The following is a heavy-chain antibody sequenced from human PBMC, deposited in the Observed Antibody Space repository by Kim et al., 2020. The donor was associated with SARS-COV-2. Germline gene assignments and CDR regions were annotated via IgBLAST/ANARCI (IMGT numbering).Heavy chain of an antibody. CDR3: ASGRQWLDHDAFDI. CDR2: IYYSGST. CDR1: GGSISSYY. J-gene: IGHJ3*02. D-gene: IGHD6-19*01. Sequence: SETLSLTCTVSGGSISSYYWSWIRQPPGKGLEWIGYIYYSGSTNYNPSLKSRVTISVDTSKNQFSLKLSSVTAADTAVYYCASGRQWLDHDAFDIWGQGTMVTVSS. V-gene: IGHV4-59*01.